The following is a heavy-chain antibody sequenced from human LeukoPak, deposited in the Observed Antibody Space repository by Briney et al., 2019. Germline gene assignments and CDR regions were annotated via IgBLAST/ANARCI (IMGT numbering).Heavy chain of an antibody. Sequence: PWGSLRLSCAASGFTFSSYGMHWVRQAPGKGLEWVAVISYDGSNKYYADSVKGRFTISRDNSKNTLYLQMNSLRAEDTAVYYCAILAMYYDSSGYTFDYWAREPWSPSPQ. D-gene: IGHD3-22*01. V-gene: IGHV3-30*03. CDR3: AILAMYYDSSGYTFDY. J-gene: IGHJ4*02. CDR1: GFTFSSYG. CDR2: ISYDGSNK.